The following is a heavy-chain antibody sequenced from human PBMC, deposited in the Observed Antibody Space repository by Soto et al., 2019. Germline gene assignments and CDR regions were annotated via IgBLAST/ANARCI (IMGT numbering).Heavy chain of an antibody. CDR2: INSRSDDI. Sequence: EVQLVESGGGLVQPGGSLRLSCGVSGFTFSGYSMIWVRQAPGKGLEWVSYINSRSDDIYYADSVKGRFTISRDNAKNSLYLQMSRLRDEDTSVYYCAREYYVRADYLGQGTLVSVSS. CDR3: AREYYVRADY. V-gene: IGHV3-48*02. D-gene: IGHD3-10*02. J-gene: IGHJ4*02. CDR1: GFTFSGYS.